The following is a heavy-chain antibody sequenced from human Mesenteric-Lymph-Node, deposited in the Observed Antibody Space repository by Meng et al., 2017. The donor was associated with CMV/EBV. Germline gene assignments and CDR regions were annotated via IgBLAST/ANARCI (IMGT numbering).Heavy chain of an antibody. J-gene: IGHJ6*02. Sequence: ASVKVSCKTSGYTFTDYDIIWVRQATGQGLEWMGWMHPKNGNTGYAQKFQGRVTMTRTTSISTAYMEVSSLRSDDTAVYYCAREYCSSTSCPGAYYYYGMDVWGQGTTVTVSS. V-gene: IGHV1-8*01. D-gene: IGHD2-2*01. CDR3: AREYCSSTSCPGAYYYYGMDV. CDR2: MHPKNGNT. CDR1: GYTFTDYD.